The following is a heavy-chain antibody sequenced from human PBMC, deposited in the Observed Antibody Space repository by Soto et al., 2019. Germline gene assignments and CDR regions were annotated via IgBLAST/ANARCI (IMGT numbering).Heavy chain of an antibody. Sequence: QVHLVQSGAEVKRPGVSVKVSCTASGYTFSNYYMHWVRQVPGHGLEWMGIINPSGGGTTYAQRFRGRLTVTRDTSTSTVYMELSRLRSDDTAIYFCARAPQYGSAGYYYNFWGQGTLVTVSS. D-gene: IGHD3-10*01. CDR2: INPSGGGT. J-gene: IGHJ4*02. V-gene: IGHV1-46*01. CDR1: GYTFSNYY. CDR3: ARAPQYGSAGYYYNF.